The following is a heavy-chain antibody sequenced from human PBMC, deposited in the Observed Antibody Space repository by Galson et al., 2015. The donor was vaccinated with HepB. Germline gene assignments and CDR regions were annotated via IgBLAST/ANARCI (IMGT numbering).Heavy chain of an antibody. Sequence: PVKVSCKAPGYTFHDYDIEWVRQAPGQGLEWMGWMNPKSGYTGYAQRFQGRVTLTRNTSINTAYMELSSLTSEDTAVYYCARKNSTASYDYWGQGTLITVSS. CDR2: MNPKSGYT. CDR3: ARKNSTASYDY. V-gene: IGHV1-8*01. J-gene: IGHJ4*02. CDR1: GYTFHDYD. D-gene: IGHD6-13*01.